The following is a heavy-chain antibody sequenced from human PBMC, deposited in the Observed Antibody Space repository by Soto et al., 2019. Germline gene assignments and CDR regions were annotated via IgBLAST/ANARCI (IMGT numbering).Heavy chain of an antibody. J-gene: IGHJ4*02. CDR3: TRQGYSSSY. V-gene: IGHV3-73*01. CDR2: IRSKANSYAT. Sequence: PGGSLRLSCAASGFTFSGSAMHWVRQASGKGLEWVGRIRSKANSYATAYAASVKGRFTISRDDSKNTAYLQMNSLKTEDTAVYYCTRQGYSSSYWGQGTLVTVSS. CDR1: GFTFSGSA. D-gene: IGHD6-19*01.